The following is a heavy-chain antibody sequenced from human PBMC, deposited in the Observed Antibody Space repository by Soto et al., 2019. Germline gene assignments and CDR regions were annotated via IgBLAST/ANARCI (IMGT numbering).Heavy chain of an antibody. CDR2: ISAYNGNT. V-gene: IGHV1-18*01. Sequence: ASVKVSCKASGYXXTSXXXSWVRQAPGQGLEWMGWISAYNGNTNYAQKLQGRVTMTTDTSTSTAYMELRSLRSDDTAVYYCARDDYGSWFASWGQGTLVPVSS. CDR1: GYXXTSXX. D-gene: IGHD4-17*01. J-gene: IGHJ5*01. CDR3: ARDDYGSWFAS.